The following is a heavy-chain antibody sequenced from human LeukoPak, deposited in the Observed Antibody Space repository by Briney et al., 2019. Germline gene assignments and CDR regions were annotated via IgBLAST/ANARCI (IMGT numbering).Heavy chain of an antibody. D-gene: IGHD2-2*01. V-gene: IGHV6-1*01. CDR2: TYYRSTWYN. CDR1: GDGVSSNSVT. Sequence: SQSLSLTCAISGDGVSSNSVTWNWIRQSPSRGLKWLGRTYYRSTWYNDYAVSVRGRITVNPDTSKNQFSLHLNSVTPEDTAVYYCARRLTQYDCFDPWGQGILVTVSS. J-gene: IGHJ5*02. CDR3: ARRLTQYDCFDP.